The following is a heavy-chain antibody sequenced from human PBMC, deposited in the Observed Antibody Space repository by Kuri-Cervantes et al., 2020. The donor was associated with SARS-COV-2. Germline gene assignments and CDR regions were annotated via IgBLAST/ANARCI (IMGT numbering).Heavy chain of an antibody. V-gene: IGHV1-69*13. CDR3: ARGNYDFWSGPKALLYYFDY. Sequence: SVKVSCKASGGIFSNYAFSWLRQAPGQRLEWMGGIIPVFGSPNYAQKFQGRVTITADESTSTAYMELSSLRSEGTAVYYCARGNYDFWSGPKALLYYFDYWGQGTLVTVSS. CDR1: GGIFSNYA. CDR2: IIPVFGSP. J-gene: IGHJ4*02. D-gene: IGHD3-3*01.